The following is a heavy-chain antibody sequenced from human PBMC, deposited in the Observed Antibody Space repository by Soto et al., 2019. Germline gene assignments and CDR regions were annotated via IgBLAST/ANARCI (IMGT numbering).Heavy chain of an antibody. CDR2: IIPIFGTA. V-gene: IGHV1-69*06. D-gene: IGHD3-3*01. Sequence: SVKVSCKASRGTFSSYAISWVRQAPGQGLEWMGGIIPIFGTANYAQKFQGRVTITADKSTSAAYMELSSLRSEDTAVYYCARASYYDFWSGYYTGDYYYYGMDVWGQGTTVTVSS. J-gene: IGHJ6*02. CDR3: ARASYYDFWSGYYTGDYYYYGMDV. CDR1: RGTFSSYA.